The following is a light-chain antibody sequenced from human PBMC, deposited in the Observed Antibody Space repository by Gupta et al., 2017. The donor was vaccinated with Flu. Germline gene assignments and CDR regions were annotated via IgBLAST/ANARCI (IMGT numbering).Light chain of an antibody. Sequence: LGERATLNCKSSVSISSTSKNMSHLAWYQQKPGQAPNLFIYWASVRAFGVPGRFSASGPGPDFTLTITKLQAEDVAIYYSQQDYTTSGYTFGQGTKLEI. CDR3: QQDYTTSGYT. V-gene: IGKV4-1*01. CDR1: VSISSTSKNMSH. CDR2: WAS. J-gene: IGKJ2*01.